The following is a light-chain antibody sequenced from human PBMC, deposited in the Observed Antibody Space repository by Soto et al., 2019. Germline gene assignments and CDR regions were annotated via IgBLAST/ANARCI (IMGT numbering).Light chain of an antibody. CDR2: EVS. CDR1: SSDVGSYNR. J-gene: IGLJ1*01. CDR3: CSYAGSYTLYV. V-gene: IGLV2-18*02. Sequence: QSALTQPPSVSGSPGQSVTISCTGTSSDVGSYNRVSWYQQPPGTAPKLMIYEVSNRPSGVPDRFSGSKSGNTASLTISGLQAEDEADYYCCSYAGSYTLYVFGTGTKLTVL.